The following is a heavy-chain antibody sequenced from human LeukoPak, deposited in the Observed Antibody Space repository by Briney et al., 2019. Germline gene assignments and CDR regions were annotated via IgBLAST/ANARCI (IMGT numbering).Heavy chain of an antibody. Sequence: PSETLSLTCTVSGGSISSGDYYWSWIRQPPGKGLEWIGYIYYSGSTNYNPSLKSRVTISVDTSKNQFSLKLSSVTAADTAVYYCARHRSGSDFDYWGQGTLVTVSS. D-gene: IGHD3-3*01. CDR2: IYYSGST. J-gene: IGHJ4*02. CDR1: GGSISSGDYY. CDR3: ARHRSGSDFDY. V-gene: IGHV4-61*08.